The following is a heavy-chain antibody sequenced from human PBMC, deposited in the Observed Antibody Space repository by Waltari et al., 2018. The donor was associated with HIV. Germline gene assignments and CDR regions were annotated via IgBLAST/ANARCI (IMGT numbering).Heavy chain of an antibody. CDR1: GFTFTTFW. J-gene: IGHJ6*02. CDR3: ARGRYYGMDV. Sequence: EVQLVESGGGLVQPGGSLRLSCAASGFTFTTFWLHSVHQTPGKGLVWVSGINSDGSSTTYADSVKGRFTISRDNPKNTLYLQMSSLRAEDTAVYFCARGRYYGMDVWGQGTTVTVSS. CDR2: INSDGSST. V-gene: IGHV3-74*01.